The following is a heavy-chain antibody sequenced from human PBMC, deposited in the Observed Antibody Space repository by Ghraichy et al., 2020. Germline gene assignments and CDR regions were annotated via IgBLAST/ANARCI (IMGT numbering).Heavy chain of an antibody. CDR1: GFTFSSYD. J-gene: IGHJ6*02. CDR3: ARARGSSYSSGWLGKDGMDV. CDR2: IGTAGDT. Sequence: GGSLRLSCAASGFTFSSYDMHWVRQATGKSLEWVSAIGTAGDTYYPGSVKGRFTISRENAKNSLYLQMNSLRAGDTAVYYCARARGSSYSSGWLGKDGMDVWGQGTTVTVSS. V-gene: IGHV3-13*01. D-gene: IGHD6-19*01.